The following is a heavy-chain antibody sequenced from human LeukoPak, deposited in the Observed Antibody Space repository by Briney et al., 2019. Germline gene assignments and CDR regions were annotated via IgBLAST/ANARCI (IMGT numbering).Heavy chain of an antibody. CDR1: GGTFSSYT. V-gene: IGHV1-69*02. Sequence: SVKVSCKASGGTFSSYTISWVRQAPGQGLEWMGRIIPILGIANYAQKFQGRVTITADKSTSTAYMELSSLRSEDPAVYYCARGNDYGDYVQDYWGQGTLVTVSS. CDR2: IIPILGIA. J-gene: IGHJ4*02. CDR3: ARGNDYGDYVQDY. D-gene: IGHD4-17*01.